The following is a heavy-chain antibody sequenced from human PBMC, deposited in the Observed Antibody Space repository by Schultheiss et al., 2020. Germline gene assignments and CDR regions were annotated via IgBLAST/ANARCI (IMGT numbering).Heavy chain of an antibody. D-gene: IGHD3-22*01. CDR2: IYHSGST. J-gene: IGHJ4*02. CDR3: ARGSSGYSPSFVDY. V-gene: IGHV4-4*02. Sequence: SETLSLTCTVSGGSISSSNWWSWVRQPPGKGLEWIGEIYHSGSTNYNPSLKSRVTISVDKSKNQFSLKLSSVTAADTAVYYCARGSSGYSPSFVDYWGQGTLVTVYS. CDR1: GGSISSSNW.